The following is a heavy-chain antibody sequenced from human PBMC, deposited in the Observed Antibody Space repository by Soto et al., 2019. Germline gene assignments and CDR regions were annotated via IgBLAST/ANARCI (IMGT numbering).Heavy chain of an antibody. CDR1: GYAFTRYD. V-gene: IGHV1-8*01. CDR3: ARAVNADAFDI. Sequence: ASVKVSCKASGYAFTRYDINWVRQATGQGLEWMGWMNPNSGNTGYAQKFQGRVTMTRDSSISTAYMEVSSLRFEDTAVYYRARAVNADAFDIWGQGTMVTV. J-gene: IGHJ3*02. CDR2: MNPNSGNT. D-gene: IGHD3-10*01.